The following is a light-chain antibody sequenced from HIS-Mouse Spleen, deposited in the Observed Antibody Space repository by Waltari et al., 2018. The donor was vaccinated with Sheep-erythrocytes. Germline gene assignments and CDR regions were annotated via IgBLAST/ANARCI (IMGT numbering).Light chain of an antibody. Sequence: SYELTQPPSVSVSPGQTARITCSGDAFPKQYAYWYQQKPGQAPVLVIDKDSERPSGIPERFSGSSSGTTVTLTISGVQAEDEADYYCQSADSSGTYPVFGGGTKLTVL. CDR1: AFPKQY. CDR2: KDS. CDR3: QSADSSGTYPV. V-gene: IGLV3-25*03. J-gene: IGLJ2*01.